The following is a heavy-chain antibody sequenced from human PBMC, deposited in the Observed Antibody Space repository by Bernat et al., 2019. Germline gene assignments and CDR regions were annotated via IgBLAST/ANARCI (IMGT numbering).Heavy chain of an antibody. CDR1: GGSISTYY. CDR3: ARHRGSITMIVVGGFDP. CDR2: VYFSGST. J-gene: IGHJ5*02. V-gene: IGHV4-59*08. Sequence: QVQLQESGPRLVKPSETLSLTCTIFGGSISTYYWSWFRQPPGKGLEWIGYVYFSGSTDYNPSLKSRVALSIDTSENQFSLRLSSVTTADTAVYYCARHRGSITMIVVGGFDPWGQGTLVTVSS. D-gene: IGHD3-22*01.